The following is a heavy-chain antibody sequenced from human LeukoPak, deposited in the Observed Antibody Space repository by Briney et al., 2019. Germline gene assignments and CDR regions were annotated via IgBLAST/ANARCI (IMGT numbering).Heavy chain of an antibody. CDR1: GFTFSSYA. CDR3: ARAATTRGPFDY. D-gene: IGHD6-25*01. V-gene: IGHV3-30-3*01. Sequence: PGGSLRLSCAASGFTFSSYAMHWVHQAPGKGLEWVAVISYDGSNKYYADSVKGRFTISRDNSKNTLYLQMNSLRAEDTAVYYCARAATTRGPFDYWGQGTLVTVSS. CDR2: ISYDGSNK. J-gene: IGHJ4*02.